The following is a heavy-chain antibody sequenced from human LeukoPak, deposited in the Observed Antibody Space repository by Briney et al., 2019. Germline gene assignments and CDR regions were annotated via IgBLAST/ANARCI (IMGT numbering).Heavy chain of an antibody. CDR1: GGSISSGIYY. Sequence: SQTLSLTCSGSGGSISSGIYYWSWIRQPPGKGLEWIGYIFHSGSAYYNPSLKSRVTISVDRSKNQFSLNLTSVTAADTAVYYCATSLTTSNYYFDYWGQGTLVTVSS. J-gene: IGHJ4*02. D-gene: IGHD1-1*01. CDR2: IFHSGSA. CDR3: ATSLTTSNYYFDY. V-gene: IGHV4-30-2*01.